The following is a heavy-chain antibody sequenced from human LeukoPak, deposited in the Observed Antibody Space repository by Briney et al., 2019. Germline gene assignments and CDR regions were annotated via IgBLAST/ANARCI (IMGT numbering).Heavy chain of an antibody. Sequence: GGSLRLSCAASGFTVSNTCMSWVRQAPGKGLEWVSSISSSSSYIYYADSVKGRFTISRDNAKNSLYLQMNSLRAEDTAVYYCARGSSGWSAGYYYGMDVWGQGTTVTVSS. CDR1: GFTVSNTC. CDR2: ISSSSSYI. CDR3: ARGSSGWSAGYYYGMDV. J-gene: IGHJ6*02. V-gene: IGHV3-21*01. D-gene: IGHD6-19*01.